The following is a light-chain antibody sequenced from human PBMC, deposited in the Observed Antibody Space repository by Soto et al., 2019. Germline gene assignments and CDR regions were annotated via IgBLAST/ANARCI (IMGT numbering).Light chain of an antibody. V-gene: IGLV2-11*01. J-gene: IGLJ3*02. CDR1: SSDVGDYNY. CDR3: CSYAGSYTLWV. CDR2: DVN. Sequence: QSALTQPRSVSGSPGQSVTISCTGTSSDVGDYNYVSWYQQHPGKAPKLMIYDVNKRPSGVPDRFSGSKSGNTASLTISGLQAEDEADYCCCSYAGSYTLWVFGGGTKLTVL.